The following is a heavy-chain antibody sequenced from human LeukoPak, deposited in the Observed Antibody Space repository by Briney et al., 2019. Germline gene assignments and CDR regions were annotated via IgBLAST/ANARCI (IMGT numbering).Heavy chain of an antibody. D-gene: IGHD2-2*01. CDR1: GFTFSSYW. J-gene: IGHJ4*02. CDR3: ATYYCSSTSCYEDY. CDR2: ISTDGSTT. V-gene: IGHV3-74*01. Sequence: PGGSLRLSCAAPGFTFSSYWMHWVRQAPGKGLVWVSRISTDGSTTSYADSVKGRFTISRDNAKNTLYLQMNSLRAEDTAVYYCATYYCSSTSCYEDYWGQGTLVTVSS.